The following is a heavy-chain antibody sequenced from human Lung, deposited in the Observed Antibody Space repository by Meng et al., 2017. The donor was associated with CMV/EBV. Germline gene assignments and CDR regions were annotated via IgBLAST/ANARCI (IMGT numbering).Heavy chain of an antibody. V-gene: IGHV4-61*01. D-gene: IGHD3-9*01. CDR3: ARDRAWLGRGSFDF. CDR1: GVSVTYNSYY. CDR2: IYVSKNT. Sequence: ESLKISCTVSGVSVTYNSYYWSWIRQSPGKGLEWIGYIYVSKNTKYNPSLQSRVTTSVDTTKNQVFLKLSSVTAADTAVYYCARDRAWLGRGSFDFWGQGTVVTVSS. J-gene: IGHJ3*01.